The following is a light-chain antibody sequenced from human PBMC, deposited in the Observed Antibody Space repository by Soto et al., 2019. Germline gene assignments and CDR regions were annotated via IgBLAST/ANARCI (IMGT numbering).Light chain of an antibody. J-gene: IGLJ1*01. CDR3: RTSALEXTYA. CDR2: TGT. CDR1: RSDVWACNS. V-gene: IGLV2-23*01. Sequence: QCLLAQPASVSGSPEQSITISCTGTRSDVWACNSLSWYQQHPQRAPQVIIYTGTHRHSGVSNRFSGSTSGNAASLTASALHAESAADYFGRTSALEXTYAFGWGTTV.